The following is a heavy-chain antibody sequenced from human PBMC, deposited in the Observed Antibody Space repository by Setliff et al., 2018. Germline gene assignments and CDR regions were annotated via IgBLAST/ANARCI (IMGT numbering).Heavy chain of an antibody. CDR3: ASAHYYSGYIEYFQY. J-gene: IGHJ1*01. CDR2: ISPYNGDT. V-gene: IGHV1-18*01. Sequence: GASVKVSCKPSGYTFTSYGISWVRQAPGQGLEWMGWISPYNGDTEYAQKFQGRVTITRDTSASTVYMELSSLRSEDTAVYYCASAHYYSGYIEYFQYWGQGTLVTVSS. CDR1: GYTFTSYG. D-gene: IGHD5-12*01.